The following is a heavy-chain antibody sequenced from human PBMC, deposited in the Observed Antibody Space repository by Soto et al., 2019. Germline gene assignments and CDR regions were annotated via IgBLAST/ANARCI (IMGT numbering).Heavy chain of an antibody. CDR3: AREGDEGRIAAAGTDYYYYYMDV. CDR1: GYTFTSYG. V-gene: IGHV1-18*01. D-gene: IGHD6-13*01. Sequence: ASVKVSCKASGYTFTSYGISWVRQAPGQGLEWMGWISAYNGNTNYAQKLQGRVTMTTDTSKNQFSLKLSSVTAADTAVYYCAREGDEGRIAAAGTDYYYYYMDVWGKGTTVTVSS. CDR2: ISAYNGNT. J-gene: IGHJ6*03.